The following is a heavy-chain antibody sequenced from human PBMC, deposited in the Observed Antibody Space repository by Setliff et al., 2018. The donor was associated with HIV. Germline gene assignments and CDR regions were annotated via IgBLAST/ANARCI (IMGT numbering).Heavy chain of an antibody. V-gene: IGHV1-2*02. J-gene: IGHJ6*02. CDR3: ARSGYSSSWYLDYYYYCGMDV. D-gene: IGHD6-13*01. Sequence: WASVKVSCKASGYTFTGYYMHWVRQAPGQGLEWMGWINPNSGGTNYAQKFQGRVAMTRDTSTSTAYMELSRLRSDDTAVYYCARSGYSSSWYLDYYYYCGMDVWGQGTTVTVSS. CDR2: INPNSGGT. CDR1: GYTFTGYY.